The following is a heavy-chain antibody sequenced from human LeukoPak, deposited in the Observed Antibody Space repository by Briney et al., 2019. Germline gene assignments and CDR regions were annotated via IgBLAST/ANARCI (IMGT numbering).Heavy chain of an antibody. CDR1: GYIFTSYD. CDR2: MNPNSGNT. CDR3: AKDGGDCSSISCLYFFDS. Sequence: ASVKVSCKASGYIFTSYDINWVRQATGQGLEWMGWMNPNSGNTGYAQKFQGRVTMTRNTSISTAYMELSSLRSEDTAVYYCAKDGGDCSSISCLYFFDSWGQGTLVTVSS. D-gene: IGHD2-2*01. V-gene: IGHV1-8*01. J-gene: IGHJ4*02.